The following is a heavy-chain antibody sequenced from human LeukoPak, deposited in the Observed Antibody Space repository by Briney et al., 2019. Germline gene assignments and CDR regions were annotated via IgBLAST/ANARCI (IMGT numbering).Heavy chain of an antibody. J-gene: IGHJ2*01. V-gene: IGHV2-5*01. CDR1: GFSLSTSGVA. CDR2: IYWNDDK. CDR3: AHGAVGAHSGFWFFDL. Sequence: VSGPTLVNPTQTVTLTCTFSGFSLSTSGVAVGWIRQPPGEALEWLVVIYWNDDKRYSPTVETRFTITKDTSKSQVLLAMTNMDPVDTGTYYCAHGAVGAHSGFWFFDLWGRGTLVTVSP. D-gene: IGHD1-26*01.